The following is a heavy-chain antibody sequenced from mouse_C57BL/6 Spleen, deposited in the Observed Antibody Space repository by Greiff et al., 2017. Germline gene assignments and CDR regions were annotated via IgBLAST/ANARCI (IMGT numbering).Heavy chain of an antibody. CDR1: GFTFRDYG. J-gene: IGHJ3*01. CDR3: ARPYYGSSYGEGIAY. D-gene: IGHD1-1*01. CDR2: ISSGSSTI. Sequence: EVQGVESGGGLVKPGGSLKLSCAASGFTFRDYGMHWVRQAPEKGLEWVAYISSGSSTIYYADTVQGRFPISRDNAKNTLFLQMTSLRSEYTAMYYCARPYYGSSYGEGIAYWGQGTLGTVAA. V-gene: IGHV5-17*01.